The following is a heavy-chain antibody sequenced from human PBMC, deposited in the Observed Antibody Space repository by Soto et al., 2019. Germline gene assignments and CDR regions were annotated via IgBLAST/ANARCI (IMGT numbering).Heavy chain of an antibody. J-gene: IGHJ6*02. CDR1: GGSISSGDYY. Sequence: PSETLSFTCTVSGGSISSGDYYWSWIRQPPGKGLEWIGYIYYSGSTYYNPSLKSRVTISVDTSKNQFSLKLSSVTAADTAVYYCASTGYIDYYYGMDVWGQGTTVTVSS. V-gene: IGHV4-30-4*01. CDR3: ASTGYIDYYYGMDV. CDR2: IYYSGST. D-gene: IGHD3-9*01.